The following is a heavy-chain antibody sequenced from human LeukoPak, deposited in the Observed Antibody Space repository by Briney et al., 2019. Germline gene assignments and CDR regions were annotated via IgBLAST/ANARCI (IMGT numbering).Heavy chain of an antibody. Sequence: SETLSLTCTVSGGSISSYYWSWIRQPPGKGLEWIGYIYYSGSTNYNPSLKSRVTISVDTSKNQFSLTLSSVTAADTAVYYCASGADCTNGVCEDYWGQGTLVTVSS. D-gene: IGHD2-8*01. J-gene: IGHJ4*02. V-gene: IGHV4-59*01. CDR3: ASGADCTNGVCEDY. CDR1: GGSISSYY. CDR2: IYYSGST.